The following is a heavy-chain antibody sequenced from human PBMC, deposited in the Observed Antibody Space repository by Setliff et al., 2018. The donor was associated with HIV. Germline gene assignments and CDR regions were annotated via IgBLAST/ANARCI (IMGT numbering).Heavy chain of an antibody. CDR2: INPHSGGT. Sequence: ASVKVSCKASGYSFTGYHMHWVRQAPGQGLEWMGWINPHSGGTNYAQKFQGRVTMTRDTSISTAYMELNRLRSDDTAVYYCARDTWLEMATNPLGYWGQGTLVTVSS. V-gene: IGHV1-2*02. D-gene: IGHD5-12*01. CDR3: ARDTWLEMATNPLGY. J-gene: IGHJ4*02. CDR1: GYSFTGYH.